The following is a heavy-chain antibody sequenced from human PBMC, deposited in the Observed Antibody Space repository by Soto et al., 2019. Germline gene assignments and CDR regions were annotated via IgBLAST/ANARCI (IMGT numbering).Heavy chain of an antibody. D-gene: IGHD6-19*01. CDR2: IYPGDSDT. CDR3: AIQHPLDSSAWYN. Sequence: GESLKISCKASGYSFTNYWIGWVRQMPGKGLEWMGTIYPGDSDTRYSPSFQGQVTFSVDKSINTAYLHCTSLKASDTAIYYCAIQHPLDSSAWYNWGQGTLVTVSS. V-gene: IGHV5-51*01. CDR1: GYSFTNYW. J-gene: IGHJ4*02.